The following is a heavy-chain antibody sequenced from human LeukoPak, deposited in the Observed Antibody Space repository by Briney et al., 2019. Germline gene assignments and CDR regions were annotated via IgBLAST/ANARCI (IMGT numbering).Heavy chain of an antibody. CDR3: ATHVYSSGWYFDY. J-gene: IGHJ4*02. V-gene: IGHV4-39*01. CDR1: GDSIRSDSHY. Sequence: SETLSLTCTVSGDSIRSDSHYWGWIRQSPGKGLERIGSIHYSGSTYYHPPLKSRVTISVDTPKNQFSLKLSSVTAADTAVYYCATHVYSSGWYFDYWGQGTLVTVSS. CDR2: IHYSGST. D-gene: IGHD6-19*01.